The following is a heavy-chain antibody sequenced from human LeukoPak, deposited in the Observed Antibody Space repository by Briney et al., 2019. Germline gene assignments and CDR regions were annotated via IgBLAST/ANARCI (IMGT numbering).Heavy chain of an antibody. CDR3: ARAGGGAYYYDSSGYSDDAFDI. D-gene: IGHD3-22*01. CDR2: INPSGGRT. J-gene: IGHJ3*02. Sequence: ASVKVSCKASGYTFTSYYMHWVGQAPGQGREWMGRINPSGGRTSYAQKFQGRVTITRDTSATTAYMELSSLRSQDMAVYYCARAGGGAYYYDSSGYSDDAFDIWGQGTMVTVSS. V-gene: IGHV1-46*01. CDR1: GYTFTSYY.